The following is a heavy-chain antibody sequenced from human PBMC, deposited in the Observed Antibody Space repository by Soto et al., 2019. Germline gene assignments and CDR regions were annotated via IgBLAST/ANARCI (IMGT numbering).Heavy chain of an antibody. CDR1: CGSITSGGYF. Sequence: PXESLSVPFTVSCGSITSGGYFWTWIRQHPGKGLEWIVYISHSGSTHYNPSLKSRVTISVDTSKNQFSLKLSSVTAADTAVYYCARGRGTVAWHWYFDLWGRGTLVTVSS. CDR3: ARGRGTVAWHWYFDL. V-gene: IGHV4-61*08. D-gene: IGHD6-19*01. J-gene: IGHJ2*01. CDR2: ISHSGST.